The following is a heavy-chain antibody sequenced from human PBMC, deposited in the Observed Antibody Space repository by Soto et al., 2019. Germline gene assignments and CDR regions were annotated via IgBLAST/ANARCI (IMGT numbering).Heavy chain of an antibody. Sequence: GGSLRLSCAASGFTFSSYAMSWVRQAPGKGLEWVSAISGSGGSTYYADSVKGRFTISRDNSKNTLYLQMNSLRAEDTAVYYCAKDTDYGDYEWGAFDIWGQGTMVTVSS. J-gene: IGHJ3*02. V-gene: IGHV3-23*01. CDR1: GFTFSSYA. D-gene: IGHD4-17*01. CDR2: ISGSGGST. CDR3: AKDTDYGDYEWGAFDI.